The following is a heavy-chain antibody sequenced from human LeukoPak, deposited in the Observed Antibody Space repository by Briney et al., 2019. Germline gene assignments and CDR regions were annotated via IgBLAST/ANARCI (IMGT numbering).Heavy chain of an antibody. CDR3: AKDTIVVVPAAILNWFDP. Sequence: GGSLRLSCAASGFTFSSYAMSWVRQAPGKGLEWVSAISGSGGSTYYADSVKGRFTISRDNSKNTLYLQMNSLRAEDTAVYYWAKDTIVVVPAAILNWFDPWGQGTLVTVSS. CDR1: GFTFSSYA. J-gene: IGHJ5*02. D-gene: IGHD2-2*01. CDR2: ISGSGGST. V-gene: IGHV3-23*01.